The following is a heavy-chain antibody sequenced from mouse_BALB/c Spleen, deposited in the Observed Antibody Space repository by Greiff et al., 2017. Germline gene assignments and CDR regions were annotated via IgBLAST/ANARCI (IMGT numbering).Heavy chain of an antibody. CDR3: ARVDDQYYFDY. J-gene: IGHJ2*01. CDR2: IYYSGTI. CDR1: GISITTGNYR. Sequence: VQLQQSGPGLVKPSQTVSLTCTVTGISITTGNYRWSWIRQFPGNKLEWIGYIYYSGTITYNPSLTSRTTITRDTSKTQFFLEMNSLTAEDTATYYCARVDDQYYFDYWGQGTTLTVSS. D-gene: IGHD2-12*01. V-gene: IGHV3-5*02.